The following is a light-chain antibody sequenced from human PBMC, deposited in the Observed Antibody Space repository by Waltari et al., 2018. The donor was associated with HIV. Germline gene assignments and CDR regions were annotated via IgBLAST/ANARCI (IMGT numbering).Light chain of an antibody. CDR3: QTYDSSLSGPV. J-gene: IGLJ2*01. CDR2: ASY. CDR1: SSNLGAGYD. V-gene: IGLV1-40*01. Sequence: QSVLTQPPSVSGAPGQRVTISCTGSSSNLGAGYDIPWYQQLPGTAPKLLIYASYNRPSGVPDRFSGSKSGTSASLAITGLQAEDEADYYCQTYDSSLSGPVFGGGTKLTVL.